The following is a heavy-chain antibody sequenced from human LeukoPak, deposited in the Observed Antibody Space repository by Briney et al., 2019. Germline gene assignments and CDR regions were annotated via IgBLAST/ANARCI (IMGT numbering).Heavy chain of an antibody. V-gene: IGHV3-23*01. CDR1: GFTFSSYA. CDR2: ISGSGGST. CDR3: AKDRILWSDSFDY. J-gene: IGHJ4*02. Sequence: PGRSLRLSCAASGFTFSSYAMSWVRQAPGKGLEWVSAISGSGGSTYYADSVKGRFTISRDNSKNTPYLQMNSLRAEDTAVYYCAKDRILWSDSFDYWGQGTLVTVSS. D-gene: IGHD2-21*01.